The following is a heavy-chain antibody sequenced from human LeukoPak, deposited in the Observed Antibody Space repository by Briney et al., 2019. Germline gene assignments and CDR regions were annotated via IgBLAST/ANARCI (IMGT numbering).Heavy chain of an antibody. J-gene: IGHJ4*02. V-gene: IGHV4-34*01. CDR2: INHSGST. D-gene: IGHD4-17*01. Sequence: SETLSLTCAVYGGSFSGYYWSWIRQPPGKGLEWIGEINHSGSTNYNPSLKSRVTISVDTSKNQFSLKLSSVTAADTAVYYCARVDSYGDEDYWGQGTLVTVSS. CDR1: GGSFSGYY. CDR3: ARVDSYGDEDY.